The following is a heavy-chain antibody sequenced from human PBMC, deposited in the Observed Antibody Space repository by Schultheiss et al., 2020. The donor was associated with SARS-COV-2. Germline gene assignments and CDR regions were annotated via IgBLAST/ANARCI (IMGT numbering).Heavy chain of an antibody. CDR2: IYPGDSDT. V-gene: IGHV5-51*01. CDR1: GYSFTSYW. CDR3: ARPPDYGDYVGGY. D-gene: IGHD4-17*01. J-gene: IGHJ4*02. Sequence: GESLKISCKGSGYSFTSYWIGWARLMPGKGLEWMGIIYPGDSDTRYSPSFQGQVTISADKSISTAHLQLSTLKASDTAMYYCARPPDYGDYVGGYWGQGTLVTVSS.